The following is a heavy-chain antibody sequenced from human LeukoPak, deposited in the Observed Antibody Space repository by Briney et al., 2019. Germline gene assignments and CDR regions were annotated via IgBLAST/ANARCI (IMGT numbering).Heavy chain of an antibody. J-gene: IGHJ6*02. V-gene: IGHV1-69*04. CDR2: IIPILGIA. CDR3: ARGVSLNYYYYYGMDV. D-gene: IGHD3-16*02. CDR1: GATFSSYA. Sequence: GSSVKVSCKASGATFSSYAISWVRQAPGQGLEWMGRIIPILGIANYAQKFQGRVTITADKSASTAYMELSSLRSEDTAVYYCARGVSLNYYYYYGMDVWGQGTTVTVSS.